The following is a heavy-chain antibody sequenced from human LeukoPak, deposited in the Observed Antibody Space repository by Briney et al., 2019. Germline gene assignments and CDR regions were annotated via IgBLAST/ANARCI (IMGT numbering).Heavy chain of an antibody. Sequence: GGSLRLSRAASGFTFSSYSMNWVRQAPGKGLECVSSISSSSSYIYYADSVKGQFTISRDNAKNSLYLQMNSLRAEDTAVYYCARDLLYYGSGNGMDVWGKGTTVTVSS. CDR3: ARDLLYYGSGNGMDV. V-gene: IGHV3-21*01. J-gene: IGHJ6*04. D-gene: IGHD3-10*01. CDR1: GFTFSSYS. CDR2: ISSSSSYI.